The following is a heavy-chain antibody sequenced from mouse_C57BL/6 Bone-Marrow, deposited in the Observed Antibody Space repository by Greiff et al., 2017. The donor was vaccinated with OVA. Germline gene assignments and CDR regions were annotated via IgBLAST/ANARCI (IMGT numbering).Heavy chain of an antibody. CDR1: GYTFTDYE. CDR2: IDPETGGN. V-gene: IGHV1-15*01. CDR3: TRDGYYDWFAY. D-gene: IGHD2-3*01. Sequence: VQLQQSGAELVRPGASVTLSCKASGYTFTDYEMHWVKQTPVHGLEWIGAIDPETGGNAYNQKFKGKAILTADKSSSTAYMELRSLTSEDSAVYYCTRDGYYDWFAYWGQGTLVTVSA. J-gene: IGHJ3*01.